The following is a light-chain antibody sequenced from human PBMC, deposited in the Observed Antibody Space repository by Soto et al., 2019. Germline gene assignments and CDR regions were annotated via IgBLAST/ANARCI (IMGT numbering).Light chain of an antibody. CDR2: DVS. Sequence: QSVLTQPRSVSGSPGQSVTISCTGTSSDVGGYNYVSWYQQHPGKAPKPMIYDVSKRPSGVPDRFSGSKSGNTASLTISGLQAEDEADYYCCSYAGSYTLRVVFGGGTKVTVL. J-gene: IGLJ2*01. CDR1: SSDVGGYNY. V-gene: IGLV2-11*01. CDR3: CSYAGSYTLRVV.